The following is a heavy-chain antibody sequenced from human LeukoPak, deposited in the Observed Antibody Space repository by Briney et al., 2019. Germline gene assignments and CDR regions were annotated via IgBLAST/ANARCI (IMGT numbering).Heavy chain of an antibody. CDR3: ARGIVAHGWAFDI. J-gene: IGHJ3*02. CDR2: IYYSGST. D-gene: IGHD3-22*01. CDR1: GGSISSGGYY. Sequence: SQTLSLTCTVSGGSISSGGYYWSWIRQHPGKGLEWIGYIYYSGSTYYNPSLKSRVTISVDTSKNQFSLKLSSVTAADTAVYYCARGIVAHGWAFDIWGQGTMVTVSS. V-gene: IGHV4-31*03.